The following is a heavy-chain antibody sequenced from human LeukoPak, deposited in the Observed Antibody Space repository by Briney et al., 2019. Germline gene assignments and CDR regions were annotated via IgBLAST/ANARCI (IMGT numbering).Heavy chain of an antibody. CDR1: GFTFSSYA. CDR3: AKDWYNSLNYFDY. D-gene: IGHD1-1*01. J-gene: IGHJ4*02. Sequence: GGSLRLSCAASGFTFSSYAMHWVRQAPGKGLEWVAVISYDGSNKYYADSVKGRFTISRDNSKSTLYLQMNSLRVDDTAVYYCAKDWYNSLNYFDYWGRDPWSPSPQ. CDR2: ISYDGSNK. V-gene: IGHV3-30-3*01.